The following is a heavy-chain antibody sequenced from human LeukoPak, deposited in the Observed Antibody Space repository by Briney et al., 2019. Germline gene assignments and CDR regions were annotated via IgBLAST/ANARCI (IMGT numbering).Heavy chain of an antibody. V-gene: IGHV3-21*01. Sequence: GGSLRLSCAASGFTFSSYSMNWVRQAPGKGLEWVSSISSSSSYIYYADSVKGRFTISRDNAENSLYLQMNSLRAEDTAVYYCARSRLGSSGYYYWGQGTLVTVSS. CDR3: ARSRLGSSGYYY. J-gene: IGHJ4*02. CDR2: ISSSSSYI. CDR1: GFTFSSYS. D-gene: IGHD3-22*01.